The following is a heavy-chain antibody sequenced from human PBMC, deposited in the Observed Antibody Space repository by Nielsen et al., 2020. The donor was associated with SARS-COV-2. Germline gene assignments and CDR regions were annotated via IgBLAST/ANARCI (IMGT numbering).Heavy chain of an antibody. J-gene: IGHJ4*02. CDR1: GFTFSSYA. Sequence: GESLKISCAASGFTFSSYAMSWVRQAPGKGLEWVSAISGSGDNTNHADSVKGRFTISRDNSKNTLYLQMNSLRAEDTAVYYCASGYSYGWTADYFDYWGQGTLVTVSS. CDR2: ISGSGDNT. CDR3: ASGYSYGWTADYFDY. V-gene: IGHV3-23*01. D-gene: IGHD5-18*01.